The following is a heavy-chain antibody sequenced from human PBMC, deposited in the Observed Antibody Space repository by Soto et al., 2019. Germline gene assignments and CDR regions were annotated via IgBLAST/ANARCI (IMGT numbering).Heavy chain of an antibody. V-gene: IGHV3-23*01. CDR2: ISNSGGST. Sequence: DVQLLESGGGMVQPGGSLRLSCVASGFTLSSYFMTWVRQAPGKGREWVSAISNSGGSTYYADSVKGRFTISRDNSHNTLYLQMNNLRAEDTARYYCAKDLEKWLVQLGGLDTWGQGAQVTVSS. D-gene: IGHD6-19*01. J-gene: IGHJ5*02. CDR3: AKDLEKWLVQLGGLDT. CDR1: GFTLSSYF.